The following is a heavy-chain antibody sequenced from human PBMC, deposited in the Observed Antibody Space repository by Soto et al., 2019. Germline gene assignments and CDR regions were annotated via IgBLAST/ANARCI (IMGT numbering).Heavy chain of an antibody. Sequence: QVQLQESGPGLVKPSETLSLTCTVSGGSVSSGSYYWSWIRQPPGKGLEWIGYIYYSGSTNYNPSLKSRVTISVDTSKHQFSLKLSSVTAADTAVYYCARNYGGNSDYWGQGTLVTVSS. D-gene: IGHD4-17*01. V-gene: IGHV4-61*01. CDR2: IYYSGST. J-gene: IGHJ4*02. CDR1: GGSVSSGSYY. CDR3: ARNYGGNSDY.